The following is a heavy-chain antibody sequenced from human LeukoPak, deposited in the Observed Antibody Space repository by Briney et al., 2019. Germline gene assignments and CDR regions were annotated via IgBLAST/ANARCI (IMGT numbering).Heavy chain of an antibody. CDR2: IPYSGST. J-gene: IGHJ3*02. CDR3: ARQVVVDATDAFDI. CDR1: GGSISGYY. V-gene: IGHV4-59*01. D-gene: IGHD2-15*01. Sequence: SETLSLTCNVSGGSISGYYWSWIRQPPGKGLEWIAYIPYSGSTNYHPSLKSRVTISVDTSKYQFSLKLNSVTAADTAVYYCARQVVVDATDAFDISGQGTMVTVSS.